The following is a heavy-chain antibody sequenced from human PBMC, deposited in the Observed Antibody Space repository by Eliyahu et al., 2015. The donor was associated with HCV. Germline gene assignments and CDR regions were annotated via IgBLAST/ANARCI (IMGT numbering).Heavy chain of an antibody. J-gene: IGHJ4*02. V-gene: IGHV3-15*07. Sequence: EVQLVESGGGLVKPGGSLRLSCAASGFTFXNAWXNWVRQAPGKGLGWVGRIKSKTDGGTTDYAAPVKGRFTISRDDSKNTLYLQMNSLKTEDTAVYYCTTRLRRTSYFDYWGQGTLVTVSS. CDR1: GFTFXNAW. CDR3: TTRLRRTSYFDY. CDR2: IKSKTDGGTT. D-gene: IGHD4-17*01.